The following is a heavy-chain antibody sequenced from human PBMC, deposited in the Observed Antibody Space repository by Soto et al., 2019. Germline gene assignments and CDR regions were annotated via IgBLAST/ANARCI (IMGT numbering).Heavy chain of an antibody. Sequence: ASVKVSCKASGYTFTSYAMHWVRQAPGQRLEWMGWINAGNGNTKYSQKLQGRVTITRDTSASTAYMELSSLRSEDTAVYYCARDGCSSTSCYTYYYYGMDVWGQGXTVTVYS. D-gene: IGHD2-2*02. CDR3: ARDGCSSTSCYTYYYYGMDV. CDR1: GYTFTSYA. J-gene: IGHJ6*02. CDR2: INAGNGNT. V-gene: IGHV1-3*01.